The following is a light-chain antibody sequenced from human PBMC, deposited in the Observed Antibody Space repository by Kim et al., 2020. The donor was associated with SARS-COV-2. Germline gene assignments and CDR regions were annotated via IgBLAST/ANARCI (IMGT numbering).Light chain of an antibody. CDR2: GAS. Sequence: EIVLTQSPGTLSLSPGERATLSCRASQSVSSSYLAWYQQKPGQAPRLLIYGASSRATGIPDRFSGSESGTDFTLTISRLETEDLAVYYCQKYGSSWTFGQGTKVDIK. CDR3: QKYGSSWT. V-gene: IGKV3-20*01. CDR1: QSVSSSY. J-gene: IGKJ1*01.